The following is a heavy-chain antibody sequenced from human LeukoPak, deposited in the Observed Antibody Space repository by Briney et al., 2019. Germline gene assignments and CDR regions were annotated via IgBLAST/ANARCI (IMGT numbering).Heavy chain of an antibody. J-gene: IGHJ4*02. D-gene: IGHD4-17*01. CDR1: GFTFGSYW. Sequence: GGSLRLSCAASGFTFGSYWMSWVRQAPGKGLEWVANIKPDGSEKHHVDSVKGRFTISRDNAKTSLYLQMNSLRAEDTAVYYGARGFCLRFHPGSFDYWGQEPLATVPS. CDR3: ARGFCLRFHPGSFDY. V-gene: IGHV3-7*01. CDR2: IKPDGSEK.